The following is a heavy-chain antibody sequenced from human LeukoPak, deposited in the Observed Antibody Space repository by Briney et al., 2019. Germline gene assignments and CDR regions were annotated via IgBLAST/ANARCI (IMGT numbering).Heavy chain of an antibody. D-gene: IGHD5-18*01. J-gene: IGHJ4*02. CDR1: GYSMRSGYY. CDR2: IYHSGST. Sequence: SETLSLTCAVSGYSMRSGYYWDWIRQPPGKGLEWIGSIYHSGSTYYNPSLKSRVTISVDTSKNQFPLNLSSVTAADTAVYYCASRSYSYGYNYWGQGNLVTVSS. CDR3: ASRSYSYGYNY. V-gene: IGHV4-38-2*01.